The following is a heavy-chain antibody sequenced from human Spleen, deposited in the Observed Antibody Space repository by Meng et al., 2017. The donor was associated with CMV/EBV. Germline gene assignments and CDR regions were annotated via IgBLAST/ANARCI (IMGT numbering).Heavy chain of an antibody. V-gene: IGHV4-61*01. CDR2: IYYSGST. D-gene: IGHD4-17*01. Sequence: SETLSLTCTVSGYSISSGYYWGWIRQPPGKGLEWIGYIYYSGSTNYNPSLKSRVTISVDTSKNQFSLKLSSVTAADTAVYYCARALPTTVKYGMDVWGQGTTVTVSS. CDR1: GYSISSGYY. J-gene: IGHJ6*02. CDR3: ARALPTTVKYGMDV.